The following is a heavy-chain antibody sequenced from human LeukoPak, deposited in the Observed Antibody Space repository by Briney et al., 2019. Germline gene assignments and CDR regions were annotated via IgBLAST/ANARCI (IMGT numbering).Heavy chain of an antibody. D-gene: IGHD6-19*01. Sequence: GGSLRLSCAASGFMFSSNWMSWVRLAPGKGLEWVANIKEDGTETYYVDSVKGRFTISRDNAKNSLYLQMNSLRAEDTAVYYCARDREWLETFDYWGQGTLVAVSS. J-gene: IGHJ4*02. CDR1: GFMFSSNW. CDR3: ARDREWLETFDY. CDR2: IKEDGTET. V-gene: IGHV3-7*01.